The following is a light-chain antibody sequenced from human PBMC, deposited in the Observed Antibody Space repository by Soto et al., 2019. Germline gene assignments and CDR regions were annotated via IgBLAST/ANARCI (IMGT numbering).Light chain of an antibody. Sequence: EIVLTQSPATLSLSPGERATLSCRASQIIGLSIAWYQHKPGQAPRLLLYGAYNRATGIPDRFSGSGSGKDSTLTIRRLDPEDFAMYYCQQYGGSQWTLAQGTKVDI. CDR2: GAY. J-gene: IGKJ1*01. CDR3: QQYGGSQWT. CDR1: QIIGLS. V-gene: IGKV3-20*01.